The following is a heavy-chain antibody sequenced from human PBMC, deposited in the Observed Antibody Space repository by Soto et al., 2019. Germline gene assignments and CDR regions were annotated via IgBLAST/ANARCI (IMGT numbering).Heavy chain of an antibody. Sequence: QVQLVQSGAEMKKPGASVKVSCKASGYTFTSYGISWVRQAPGQGLEWMGWISAYNGNTNYAQMLQVRVTMTTDTSTSTAYMELRSLTSYDTAVYYCARDLAAGLVDYWGQGTLVTVSS. CDR1: GYTFTSYG. CDR2: ISAYNGNT. CDR3: ARDLAAGLVDY. D-gene: IGHD6-19*01. J-gene: IGHJ4*02. V-gene: IGHV1-18*01.